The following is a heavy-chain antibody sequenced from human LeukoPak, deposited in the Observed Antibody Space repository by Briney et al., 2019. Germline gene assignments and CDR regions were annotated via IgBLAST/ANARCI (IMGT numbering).Heavy chain of an antibody. CDR1: GFTFSSYA. J-gene: IGHJ4*02. Sequence: PGGSLRLSCAASGFTFSSYAMHWVRQAPGRGLEWVAVISYDGSNKYYADSVKGRFTISRDNSKNTLYLQMNSLRAEDTAVYYCVTNSIGYCSGGNCYQVSDSWGQGSLVTVSS. CDR2: ISYDGSNK. D-gene: IGHD2-15*01. V-gene: IGHV3-30-3*01. CDR3: VTNSIGYCSGGNCYQVSDS.